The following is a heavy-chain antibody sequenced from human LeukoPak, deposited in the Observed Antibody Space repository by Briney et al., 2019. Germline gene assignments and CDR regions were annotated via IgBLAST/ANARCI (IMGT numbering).Heavy chain of an antibody. D-gene: IGHD1-26*01. Sequence: ASVKVSCKASGYTFTSYYMHWVRQAPGQGLEWMGMINPSGGSTTYAQKFQGRVTMTRDTSTSTVYMELSSLRFEDTAVYYCTRVLGSGTWTFLYWGQGTLVTVSS. CDR1: GYTFTSYY. V-gene: IGHV1-46*01. CDR2: INPSGGST. J-gene: IGHJ4*02. CDR3: TRVLGSGTWTFLY.